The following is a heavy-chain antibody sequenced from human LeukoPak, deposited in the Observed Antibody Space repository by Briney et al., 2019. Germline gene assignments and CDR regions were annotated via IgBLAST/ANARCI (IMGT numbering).Heavy chain of an antibody. CDR1: GGSFSGYY. J-gene: IGHJ3*02. D-gene: IGHD1-1*01. CDR3: ARGSRWVAGGAFDI. V-gene: IGHV4-34*01. Sequence: SETLSLTCAVYGGSFSGYYWSWIRQPPGKGLEWIGEINHSGSTNYNPSLKSRVTISVDTSKNQFPLKLSSVTAADTAVYYCARGSRWVAGGAFDIWGQGTMVTVSS. CDR2: INHSGST.